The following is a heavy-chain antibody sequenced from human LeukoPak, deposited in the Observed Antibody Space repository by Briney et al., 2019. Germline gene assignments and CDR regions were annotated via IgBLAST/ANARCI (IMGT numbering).Heavy chain of an antibody. CDR2: INPNSGGT. V-gene: IGHV1-2*02. Sequence: APVKVSCKASGYTFTGYYMHWVRQAPGQGLEWMGWINPNSGGTNYAQKFQGRVTITADKSTSTAYMELSSPRSEDTAVYYCARGLSSSWSEYFQHWGQGTLVTVSS. CDR1: GYTFTGYY. J-gene: IGHJ1*01. D-gene: IGHD6-13*01. CDR3: ARGLSSSWSEYFQH.